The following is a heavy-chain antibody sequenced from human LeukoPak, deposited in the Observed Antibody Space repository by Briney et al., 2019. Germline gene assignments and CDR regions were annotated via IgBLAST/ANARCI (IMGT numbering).Heavy chain of an antibody. Sequence: GGPLSPLCADSGFTFKRYAMLWVGQAPGKGLEWVSAICAGGGTTYYAASVKGRFTISRDKSKNTLYPQMNSLRAENTAVYYCAKGYYYGSGSFRWFDPWGQGTLVSVCS. CDR1: GFTFKRYA. D-gene: IGHD3-10*01. CDR2: ICAGGGTT. J-gene: IGHJ5*02. CDR3: AKGYYYGSGSFRWFDP. V-gene: IGHV3-23*01.